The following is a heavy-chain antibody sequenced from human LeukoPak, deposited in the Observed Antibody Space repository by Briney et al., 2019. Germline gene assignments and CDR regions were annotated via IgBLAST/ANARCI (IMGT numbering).Heavy chain of an antibody. V-gene: IGHV3-30*18. D-gene: IGHD1-7*01. J-gene: IGHJ4*02. CDR1: GFTFSIYA. CDR2: ISYDGNNK. CDR3: AKVRVVFNWNYAYYFDD. Sequence: GRSLRLSCAASGFTFSIYAMHWVRQAPGKGLEWVALISYDGNNKYYADSVKGRFTISRDNSENTLYLQMNSLRAEDTAVYYCAKVRVVFNWNYAYYFDDWGQGTLVTVSS.